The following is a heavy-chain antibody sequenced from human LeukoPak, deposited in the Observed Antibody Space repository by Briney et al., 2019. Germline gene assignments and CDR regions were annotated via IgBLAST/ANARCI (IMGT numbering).Heavy chain of an antibody. CDR3: AKAAGRGRGNYYYYMDV. D-gene: IGHD6-25*01. CDR2: IRYDGSNK. CDR1: GFTFSSYG. V-gene: IGHV3-30*02. Sequence: GGSLRLSCAASGFTFSSYGMHWVRQAPGKGLEWVALIRYDGSNKYYADSVKGRFTISRDNSKNTLYLQMNSLRAEDTAVYYCAKAAGRGRGNYYYYMDVWGKGTTVTVSS. J-gene: IGHJ6*03.